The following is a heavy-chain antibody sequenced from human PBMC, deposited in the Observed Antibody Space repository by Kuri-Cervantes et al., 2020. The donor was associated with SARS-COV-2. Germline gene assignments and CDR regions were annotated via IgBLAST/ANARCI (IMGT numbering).Heavy chain of an antibody. CDR3: ARAPHLLRFLEWLPIRLYWFNT. J-gene: IGHJ5*02. CDR1: ENILSSLA. Sequence: SVKVTVTSSENILSSLAICWVRQAPGQGLEWMGRIIPILGIANYAQKFQGRVTITADKSTSTAYMELSSLRSEDTAVYYCARAPHLLRFLEWLPIRLYWFNTGSQGTLVTVSS. D-gene: IGHD3-3*01. V-gene: IGHV1-69*04. CDR2: IIPILGIA.